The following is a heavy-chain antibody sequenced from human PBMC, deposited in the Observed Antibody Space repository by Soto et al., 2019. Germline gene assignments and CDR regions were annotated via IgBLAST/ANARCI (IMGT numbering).Heavy chain of an antibody. CDR1: VVTFSSSG. Sequence: VSCTASVVTFSSSGFSWVRQAPGQGLEWMGMIVPSLDTTNYAQKCQSRVTITADEPTSTASMELRSLRSEDSAVYYCARWPQPRYTADPYAVDVWGQGTRVTVSS. D-gene: IGHD3-16*02. CDR3: ARWPQPRYTADPYAVDV. V-gene: IGHV1-69*11. J-gene: IGHJ6*02. CDR2: IVPSLDTT.